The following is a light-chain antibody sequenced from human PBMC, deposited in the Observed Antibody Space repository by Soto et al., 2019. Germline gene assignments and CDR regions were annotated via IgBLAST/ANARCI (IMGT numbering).Light chain of an antibody. J-gene: IGLJ3*02. Sequence: QSALTQPASVSGSPGQSITISCTGTSGDIGSYNRVSWYQQHPGKAPKLIIFEVIYRPSGVSSRFSGSKSGNTASLTISDLQADDEADYYCSSYTSLKTRVFGGGTKLTVL. CDR2: EVI. CDR3: SSYTSLKTRV. CDR1: SGDIGSYNR. V-gene: IGLV2-14*01.